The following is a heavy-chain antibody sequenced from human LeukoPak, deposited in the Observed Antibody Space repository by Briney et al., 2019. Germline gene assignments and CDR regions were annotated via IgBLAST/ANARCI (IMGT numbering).Heavy chain of an antibody. V-gene: IGHV1-2*02. CDR2: INPHNGDT. CDR3: ARVTGYCSGTTCTRDGLDI. Sequence: ASVKVSCKASGYTFTDYHMHWVRQAPGQGLEWMGWINPHNGDTNYVEEFQGRVTMTRDASISTAYMELSSLRSDDTAVYYCARVTGYCSGTTCTRDGLDIWGQGTMVTVSS. CDR1: GYTFTDYH. J-gene: IGHJ3*02. D-gene: IGHD2-2*01.